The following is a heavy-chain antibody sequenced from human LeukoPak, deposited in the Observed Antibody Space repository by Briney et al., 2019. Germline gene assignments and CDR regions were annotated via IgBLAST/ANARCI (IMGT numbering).Heavy chain of an antibody. CDR1: GFTFDNYA. D-gene: IGHD1-26*01. CDR3: AKSDHRGNYYFDY. V-gene: IGHV3-9*01. Sequence: PGGSLRLSCAASGFTFDNYAMPWVRQAPGKGLEWVSSISWNSGNIDYADSVKGRFAVSRDNAKHSLYLQMNSLRAEDTAFYYCAKSDHRGNYYFDYWGQGTLVTVSS. J-gene: IGHJ4*02. CDR2: ISWNSGNI.